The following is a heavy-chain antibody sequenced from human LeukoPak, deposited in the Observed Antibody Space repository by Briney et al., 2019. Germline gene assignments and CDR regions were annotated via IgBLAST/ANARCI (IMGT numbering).Heavy chain of an antibody. D-gene: IGHD2-8*02. CDR3: ARENYWAMDV. CDR1: GFTFSAYW. V-gene: IGHV3-74*01. CDR2: IKPDGSRT. Sequence: GGSLRLSCAASGFTFSAYWMRWVRQAPGKGLVWVSFIKPDGSRTNYADSVKDRFIISRDNAKNTLYLQMYNLRADDTAVYYCARENYWAMDVSGQGTTVTVSS. J-gene: IGHJ6*02.